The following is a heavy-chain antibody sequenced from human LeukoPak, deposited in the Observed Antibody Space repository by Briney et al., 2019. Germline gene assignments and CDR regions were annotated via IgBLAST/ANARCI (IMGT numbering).Heavy chain of an antibody. J-gene: IGHJ4*02. V-gene: IGHV1-8*01. CDR1: GYTFTSYD. D-gene: IGHD1-1*01. CDR3: YGTTDVGFDY. Sequence: AAVKVSCKASGYTFTSYDINWVRQATGQGLEWMGWMNPNSGNTGYAQKFQGTVTMTRNTSISTAYMELSSLRSEDTGVYYCYGTTDVGFDYWGQGTLVTVSS. CDR2: MNPNSGNT.